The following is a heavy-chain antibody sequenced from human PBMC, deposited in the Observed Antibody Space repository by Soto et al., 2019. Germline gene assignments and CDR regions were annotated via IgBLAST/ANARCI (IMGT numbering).Heavy chain of an antibody. CDR2: IYYSGST. Sequence: SETLSLTCTVSGGSISSGGYYWSWIRQHPGKCLEWIGYIYYSGSTYYNPSLKSRVTISVDTSKNHFSLKLSSVIAADTAVYYCALGVPYYYYMDVWGKGTTVTVSS. CDR1: GGSISSGGYY. CDR3: ALGVPYYYYMDV. D-gene: IGHD2-8*01. J-gene: IGHJ6*03. V-gene: IGHV4-31*03.